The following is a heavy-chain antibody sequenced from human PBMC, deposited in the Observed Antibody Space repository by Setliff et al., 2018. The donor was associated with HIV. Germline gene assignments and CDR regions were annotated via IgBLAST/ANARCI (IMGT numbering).Heavy chain of an antibody. J-gene: IGHJ4*02. CDR3: ARLLDVDTDMVTGYYFDS. CDR2: VYYSGST. D-gene: IGHD5-18*01. CDR1: GSSISSHY. V-gene: IGHV4-59*11. Sequence: SETLSLTCTVSGSSISSHYWSWIRQPPGKGLDWIGYVYYSGSTNYNPSLKSRVTTSVDTSKNQFSLKLSSVTAADTAVYYCARLLDVDTDMVTGYYFDSWGQGTLVTVSS.